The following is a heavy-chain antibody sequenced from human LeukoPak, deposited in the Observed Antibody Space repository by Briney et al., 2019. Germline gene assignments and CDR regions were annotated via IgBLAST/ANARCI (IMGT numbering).Heavy chain of an antibody. CDR2: VHLSGAS. Sequence: SGTLSLTCAVSGGSILTTNWWSWVRQPPGKGLEWIGEVHLSGASNYNPSLKSRVNMSIDKSKSQLSLELTSVTAADTAIYYCTREIGAFSPFGFWGQGTLVTVSS. CDR3: TREIGAFSPFGF. CDR1: GGSILTTNW. D-gene: IGHD3-16*01. V-gene: IGHV4-4*02. J-gene: IGHJ4*02.